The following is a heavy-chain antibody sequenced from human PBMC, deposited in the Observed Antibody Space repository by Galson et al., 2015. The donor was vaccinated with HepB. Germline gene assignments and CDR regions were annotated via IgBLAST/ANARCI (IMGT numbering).Heavy chain of an antibody. D-gene: IGHD1/OR15-1a*01. Sequence: SLRLSCAASEFTFSSYAMSWVRQAPGKGLEWVSGVSESGGSTYYADSVKGRFTISRDNSKNTLYLQMNSLRAEDTAVYYCAKDTVSGGEQETGNYWGQGTLVTVSS. J-gene: IGHJ4*02. V-gene: IGHV3-23*01. CDR1: EFTFSSYA. CDR3: AKDTVSGGEQETGNY. CDR2: VSESGGST.